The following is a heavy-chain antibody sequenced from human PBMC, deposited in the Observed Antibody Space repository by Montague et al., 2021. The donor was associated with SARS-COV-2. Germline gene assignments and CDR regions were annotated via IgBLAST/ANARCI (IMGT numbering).Heavy chain of an antibody. CDR2: IYSGGST. CDR1: GFTVSSNY. D-gene: IGHD5-12*01. J-gene: IGHJ3*02. V-gene: IGHV3-53*04. CDR3: ARVQGYSGYDGAFDI. Sequence: SLRLSCAASGFTVSSNYMSWVRQAPGKGLEWVSVIYSGGSTYYAXXVKGRFTISRHNSKNTLYLQMNSLRAEDTAVYYCARVQGYSGYDGAFDIWGQGTMVTVSS.